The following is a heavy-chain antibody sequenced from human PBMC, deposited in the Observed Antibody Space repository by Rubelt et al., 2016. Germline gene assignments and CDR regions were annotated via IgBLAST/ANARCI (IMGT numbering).Heavy chain of an antibody. V-gene: IGHV4-34*01. Sequence: QVQLQQWGAGLLKPSETLSLTCAVYGGSFSGYYWSWIRQPPGTGLEWIGEINHSGSTNYNPSLKRRVTISVDTSKNQFSMKLSSVTAADTAVYYCARGRGIAGRFEPWGQGTLVTVSS. J-gene: IGHJ5*02. CDR2: INHSGST. CDR3: ARGRGIAGRFEP. D-gene: IGHD6-13*01. CDR1: GGSFSGYY.